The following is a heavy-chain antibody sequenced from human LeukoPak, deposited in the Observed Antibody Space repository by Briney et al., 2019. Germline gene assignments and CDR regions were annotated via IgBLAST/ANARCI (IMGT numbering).Heavy chain of an antibody. CDR2: IIPIFGTA. D-gene: IGHD3-10*01. J-gene: IGHJ6*03. V-gene: IGHV1-69*05. CDR1: GGTFSSYA. CDR3: ARGMVRGDYYYMDV. Sequence: SVKVSYKASGGTFSSYAISWVRQAPGQGLEWMGGIIPIFGTANYAQKFQGRVTITTDESTSTAYMELSSLRSEDTAVYYCARGMVRGDYYYMDVWGKGTTVTVSS.